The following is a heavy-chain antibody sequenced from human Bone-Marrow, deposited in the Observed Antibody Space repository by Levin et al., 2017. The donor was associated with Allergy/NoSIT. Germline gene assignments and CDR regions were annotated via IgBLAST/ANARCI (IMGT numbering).Heavy chain of an antibody. CDR2: ISPSGIDI. V-gene: IGHV3-21*06. CDR1: GFIFRSYY. D-gene: IGHD3-22*01. J-gene: IGHJ4*01. Sequence: GASVKVSCAASGFIFRSYYMNWVRQAPGKGLELVSSISPSGIDIYYADSVKGRFTISRDNDGNSLSLQMSRLGAEDTAVYYCAREYYYDSSGYYPIDFWGHGTLVTVSS. CDR3: AREYYYDSSGYYPIDF.